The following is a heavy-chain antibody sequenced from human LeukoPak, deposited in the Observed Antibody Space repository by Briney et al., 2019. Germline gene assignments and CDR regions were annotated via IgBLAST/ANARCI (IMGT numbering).Heavy chain of an antibody. V-gene: IGHV4-31*03. CDR2: IYYSGST. J-gene: IGHJ6*02. Sequence: PSETLFLTCTVSGGSISSGGYYWSWIRQHPGKGLEWIGYIYYSGSTYYNPSLKSRVTISVDTSKNQFSLKLSSVTAADTAVYYCARLKVSRVLYYYGMDVWGQGTTVTVSS. D-gene: IGHD2-8*01. CDR3: ARLKVSRVLYYYGMDV. CDR1: GGSISSGGYY.